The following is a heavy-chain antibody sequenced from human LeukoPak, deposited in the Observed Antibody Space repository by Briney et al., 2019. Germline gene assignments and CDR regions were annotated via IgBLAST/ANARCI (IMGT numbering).Heavy chain of an antibody. V-gene: IGHV3-66*02. CDR1: GFSVSSSY. D-gene: IGHD3/OR15-3a*01. CDR2: IYAGGDT. J-gene: IGHJ4*02. Sequence: GGSLRLSCAASGFSVSSSYVSWVRQAPGKGLEWVSVIYAGGDTYYADSVKGRFTTSRDNSRNTVYLQMTSLRAEDTAVYYCARYMISGVVSLSCFEYWGQGTLVTVSS. CDR3: ARYMISGVVSLSCFEY.